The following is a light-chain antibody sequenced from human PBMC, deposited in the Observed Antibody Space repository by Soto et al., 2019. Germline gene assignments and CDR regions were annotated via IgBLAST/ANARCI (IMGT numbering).Light chain of an antibody. CDR2: STN. J-gene: IGLJ3*02. Sequence: QAVVTKEPSFSVSPGGTVTLTCGLSSGSVSTSYYPSWYQQTPGQAPRTLIYSTNTRSSGVPDRFSGSILGNNAALAITGAQADEESDYYCVLYMGSGIWVFGGGTKLTVL. CDR1: SGSVSTSYY. V-gene: IGLV8-61*01. CDR3: VLYMGSGIWV.